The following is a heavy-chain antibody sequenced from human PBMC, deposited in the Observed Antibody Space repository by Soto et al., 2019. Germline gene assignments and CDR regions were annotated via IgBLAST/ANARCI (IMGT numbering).Heavy chain of an antibody. CDR3: AKMVTWDSSGYYQGGFDC. J-gene: IGHJ4*02. D-gene: IGHD3-22*01. CDR2: ISWNSGNI. CDR1: GFTFEDYA. Sequence: EMHLVESGGGLVQPGRSLTISCAASGFTFEDYAMHWVRQTPGKGLEWVSGISWNSGNIIYADSVKGRCTISRENAKNSLYLQMNSLRPEDTALYYCAKMVTWDSSGYYQGGFDCWGQGTLVTVSS. V-gene: IGHV3-9*01.